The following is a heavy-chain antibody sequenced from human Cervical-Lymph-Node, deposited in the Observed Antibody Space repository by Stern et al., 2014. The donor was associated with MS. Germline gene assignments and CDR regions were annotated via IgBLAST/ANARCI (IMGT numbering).Heavy chain of an antibody. CDR1: EDTFNNYA. J-gene: IGHJ4*02. CDR3: ARDLYCNDTNCSS. CDR2: LIPIFGTG. V-gene: IGHV1-69*01. Sequence: EQLVESGAAVKTPGSSVKVYCKTSEDTFNNYAITCVRQAPGQVLEWMGALIPIFGTGNYAQKFQGRLTITADEATSTVYMELSSLRSEDTAVYYCARDLYCNDTNCSSWGQGTLVTVSS. D-gene: IGHD2-2*01.